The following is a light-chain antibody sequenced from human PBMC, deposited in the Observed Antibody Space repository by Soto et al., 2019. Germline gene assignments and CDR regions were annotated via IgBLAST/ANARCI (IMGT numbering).Light chain of an antibody. CDR3: SSYAGNNNYV. Sequence: QSVLTQPPSASGSLGQSVTISCTGTRSDVGGYNYVSWYQRHPGKAPRFMIYEVSKRPSGVPDRFSASKSGNTASLTVSGLQAEDEAEYYCSSYAGNNNYVFGTGTKVTVL. J-gene: IGLJ1*01. CDR2: EVS. CDR1: RSDVGGYNY. V-gene: IGLV2-8*01.